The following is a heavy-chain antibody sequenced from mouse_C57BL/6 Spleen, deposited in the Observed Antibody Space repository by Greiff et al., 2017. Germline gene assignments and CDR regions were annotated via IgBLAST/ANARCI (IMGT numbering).Heavy chain of an antibody. Sequence: QVHVKQPGAELVMPGASVKLSCKASGYTFTSYWMHWVKQRPGQGLEWIGEIDPSDSYTNYTQKFKGKSTLAVDKSSSSAYMQLSSLTSEDAAAYYCARKECYSWYFDVWGTGTTVTVSS. CDR3: ARKECYSWYFDV. J-gene: IGHJ1*03. CDR2: IDPSDSYT. CDR1: GYTFTSYW. D-gene: IGHD2-12*01. V-gene: IGHV1-69*01.